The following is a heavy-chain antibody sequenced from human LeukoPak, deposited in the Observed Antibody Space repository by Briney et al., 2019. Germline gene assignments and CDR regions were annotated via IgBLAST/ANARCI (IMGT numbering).Heavy chain of an antibody. CDR1: GFTFSSYG. V-gene: IGHV3-33*01. CDR2: IWYDGSNK. D-gene: IGHD3-10*01. J-gene: IGHJ6*02. CDR3: AREGSGYEYGMDV. Sequence: PGGSLRLSCAASGFTFSSYGMHWVRRGPGKGQEWVAVIWYDGSNKYYADSVKGRFTISRDNSKNTLYLQMNSLRAEDTAVYYCAREGSGYEYGMDVWGQGTTVTVSS.